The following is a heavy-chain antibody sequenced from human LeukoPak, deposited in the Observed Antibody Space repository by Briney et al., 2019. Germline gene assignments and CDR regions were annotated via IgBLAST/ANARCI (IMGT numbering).Heavy chain of an antibody. D-gene: IGHD6-13*01. CDR1: GGSLGNHY. CDR3: ARDFGAAAGHYYFDY. Sequence: SETLSLTCTVSGGSLGNHYWTWIRQPPGKGLEWIGYIYYSGSTNYNPSLKSRVTISVDTSKNQFSLKLSSVTAADTAAYYCARDFGAAAGHYYFDYWGQGTLVTVSS. J-gene: IGHJ4*02. V-gene: IGHV4-59*11. CDR2: IYYSGST.